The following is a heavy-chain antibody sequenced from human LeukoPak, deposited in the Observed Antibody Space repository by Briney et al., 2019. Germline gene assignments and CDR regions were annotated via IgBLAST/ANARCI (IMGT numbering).Heavy chain of an antibody. Sequence: PSETLSLTCTVSGGSISSGSYYWSWIRQPAGKGLEWIGRIYTSGSTNYNPSLKSRVTISVDTSKNQFSLKLSSVTAADTAVYYCAREGNYYGNAFDIWGQGTMVTVSS. D-gene: IGHD3-10*01. CDR2: IYTSGST. CDR1: GGSISSGSYY. J-gene: IGHJ3*02. V-gene: IGHV4-61*02. CDR3: AREGNYYGNAFDI.